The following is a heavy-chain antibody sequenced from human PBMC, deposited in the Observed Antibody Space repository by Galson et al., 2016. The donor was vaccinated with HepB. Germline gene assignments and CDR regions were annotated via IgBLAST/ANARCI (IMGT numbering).Heavy chain of an antibody. CDR3: ATAGRTSGRSDTFEF. J-gene: IGHJ3*01. V-gene: IGHV3-30-3*01. CDR2: IGHDGTGK. Sequence: SLRLSCATSGITFGRLVMHWVRQAPGKGLEWVAVIGHDGTGKIYADAVGGRFTISKDDSRSTLYLQMDSLAPEDTAVYFCATAGRTSGRSDTFEFWGPGALVSVSS. CDR1: GITFGRLV. D-gene: IGHD6-19*01.